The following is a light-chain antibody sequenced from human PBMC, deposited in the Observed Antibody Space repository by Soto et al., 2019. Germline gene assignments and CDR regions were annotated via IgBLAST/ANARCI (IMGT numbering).Light chain of an antibody. CDR3: QQYNNWPRT. CDR1: QSVGSN. CDR2: GAY. J-gene: IGKJ1*01. Sequence: EVVLTQSPGTLSVSPGDRAARSCRASQSVGSNLAWYQQTPGQAPRLLIFGAYTRATGVPARFSASGSGTEFTLTISSLQSEDFAIYYCQQYNNWPRTFGQGIKVEIQ. V-gene: IGKV3-15*01.